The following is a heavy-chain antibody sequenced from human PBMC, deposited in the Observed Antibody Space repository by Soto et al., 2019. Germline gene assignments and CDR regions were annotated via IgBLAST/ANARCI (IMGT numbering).Heavy chain of an antibody. J-gene: IGHJ4*02. D-gene: IGHD1-26*01. CDR2: TYYRSKWYT. CDR1: GDTVSTNRAA. CDR3: ARAEEYSGRPFDF. Sequence: SPALSRTYAICGDTVSTNRAAWNWIRQSPSRGLEWLGRTYYRSKWYTDYALSVKSRITINPDTSKNQFSLQLNSVTPEDTAVYYCARAEEYSGRPFDFWGQGALATV. V-gene: IGHV6-1*01.